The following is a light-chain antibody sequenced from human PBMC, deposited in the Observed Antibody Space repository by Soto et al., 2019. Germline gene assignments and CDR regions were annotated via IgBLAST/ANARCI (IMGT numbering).Light chain of an antibody. CDR2: DAS. V-gene: IGKV1-5*01. CDR1: QTISTS. CDR3: QQYSGYPLT. Sequence: DIQMTQSPSTLSAFVGDRVTIACRASQTISTSLAWYQRKPGKAPKLLIYDASNLESGVPSRFSGSGSGTEFTLTINSLQPDDFARYYCQQYSGYPLTFGGGTKVDIK. J-gene: IGKJ4*01.